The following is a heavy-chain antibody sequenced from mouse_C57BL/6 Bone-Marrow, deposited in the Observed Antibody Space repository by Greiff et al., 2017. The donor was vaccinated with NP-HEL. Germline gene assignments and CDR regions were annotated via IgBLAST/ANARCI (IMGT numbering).Heavy chain of an antibody. V-gene: IGHV1-81*01. CDR1: GYTFTSYG. CDR2: IYPRSGNT. D-gene: IGHD2-4*01. CDR3: ASLIYYDYDD. J-gene: IGHJ2*01. Sequence: QVQLQQSGAELARPGASVKLSCKASGYTFTSYGISWVKQRTGQGLEWIGEIYPRSGNTYYNEKFKGKATLTADKSSSTAYMELRSLTSEDSAVYFCASLIYYDYDDWGQGTTLTVSS.